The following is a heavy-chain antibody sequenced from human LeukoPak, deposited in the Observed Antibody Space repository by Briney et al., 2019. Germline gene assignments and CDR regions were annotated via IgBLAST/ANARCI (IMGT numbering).Heavy chain of an antibody. J-gene: IGHJ6*02. CDR1: GGTFSSYA. D-gene: IGHD6-13*01. V-gene: IGHV1-69*13. CDR2: IIPIFGTA. CDR3: ARGSTQQLDYYYYYGMDV. Sequence: ASVKVSCKASGGTFSSYAISWVRQAPGQGLEWMGGIIPIFGTANYAQKFQGRVTITADESTSTAYMELSSLRSEDTAVYYCARGSTQQLDYYYYYGMDVWGQGTTVTVSS.